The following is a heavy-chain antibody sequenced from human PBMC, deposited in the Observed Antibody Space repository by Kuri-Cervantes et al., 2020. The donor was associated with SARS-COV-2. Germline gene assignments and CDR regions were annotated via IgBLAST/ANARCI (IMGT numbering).Heavy chain of an antibody. D-gene: IGHD2-2*01. V-gene: IGHV3-21*04. CDR1: GFTFSSYS. CDR3: ARDRRAYCSSTSCSDAFDI. CDR2: ISSSSSYI. Sequence: GESLKISCAASGFTFSSYSMNWVRQAPGKGLKWVSSISSSSSYIYYADSVKGRFTISRDNAKNSLYLQMNSLRAEDTALYHCARDRRAYCSSTSCSDAFDIWGQGTMVTVSS. J-gene: IGHJ3*02.